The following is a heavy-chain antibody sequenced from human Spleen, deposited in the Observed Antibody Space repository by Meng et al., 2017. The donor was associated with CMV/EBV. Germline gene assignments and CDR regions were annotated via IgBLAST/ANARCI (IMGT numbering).Heavy chain of an antibody. CDR3: AKDGADYSFDY. Sequence: SCAASVFTFSSYAMSWVRQAPAKGLEWVSVIYSGGNSINYVDSVKGRFTISRENSKNTVYLQMNSLRAEDTAVYYCAKDGADYSFDYWGQGTLVTVSS. D-gene: IGHD1-26*01. J-gene: IGHJ4*02. CDR1: VFTFSSYA. V-gene: IGHV3-23*03. CDR2: IYSGGNSI.